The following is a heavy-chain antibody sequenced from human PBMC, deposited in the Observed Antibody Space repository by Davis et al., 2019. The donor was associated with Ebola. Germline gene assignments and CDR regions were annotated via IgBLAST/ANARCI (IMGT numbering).Heavy chain of an antibody. CDR1: GGSISSYY. J-gene: IGHJ4*02. Sequence: PGGSLRLSCTVSGGSISSYYWSWIRQPAGKGLEWIGRIYTSGSTNYNPSLKSRVTMSVDTSKNQFSLKLSSVTAADTAVYYCASESPYGSGTNWGQGTLVTVSS. CDR2: IYTSGST. D-gene: IGHD3-10*01. V-gene: IGHV4-4*07. CDR3: ASESPYGSGTN.